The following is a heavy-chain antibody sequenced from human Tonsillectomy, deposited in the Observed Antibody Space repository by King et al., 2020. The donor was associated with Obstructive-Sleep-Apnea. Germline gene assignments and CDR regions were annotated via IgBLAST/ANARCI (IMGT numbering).Heavy chain of an antibody. CDR3: ARGRATTVITPYY. V-gene: IGHV4-31*03. Sequence: VQLQESGPGLVKPSQTLSLTCTVSGGSISSGGYYWNWIRQRPGKGLEWIGYIYTSGSTHYNPSLKSRVTISVDTSKNQFSLRLTSVTAADTAMYYCARGRATTVITPYYWGPGTLVTVSS. J-gene: IGHJ4*02. D-gene: IGHD4-23*01. CDR2: IYTSGST. CDR1: GGSISSGGYY.